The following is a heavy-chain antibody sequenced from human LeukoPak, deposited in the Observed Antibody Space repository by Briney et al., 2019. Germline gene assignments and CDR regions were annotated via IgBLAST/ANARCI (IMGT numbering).Heavy chain of an antibody. J-gene: IGHJ4*02. D-gene: IGHD3-16*01. V-gene: IGHV3-7*01. CDR2: IDKHGSGK. CDR1: GFTFSISW. CDR3: ARDGGWGYYDL. Sequence: GGSLRLSCVASGFTFSISWVTWVRQAPGKGLEWVANIDKHGSGKYYIDSVKGRFAISRDYASNSVFLQMSSLRAEDTSAYYCARDGGWGYYDLWGQGTPVTVSS.